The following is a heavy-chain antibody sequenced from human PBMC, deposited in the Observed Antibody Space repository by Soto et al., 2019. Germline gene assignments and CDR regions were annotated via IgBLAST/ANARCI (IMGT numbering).Heavy chain of an antibody. Sequence: QVQLVESGGGVVQPGRSLRLSXAXXXFTFSSYGMHWVRQAPGKGLEWVAVIWYDGSNKYYADSVKGRFTISRDNSKNTLYLQMNSLRAEDTAVYYCARDVDGSLHPWGQGTTVTVSS. CDR2: IWYDGSNK. J-gene: IGHJ6*02. CDR3: ARDVDGSLHP. V-gene: IGHV3-33*01. D-gene: IGHD5-12*01. CDR1: XFTFSSYG.